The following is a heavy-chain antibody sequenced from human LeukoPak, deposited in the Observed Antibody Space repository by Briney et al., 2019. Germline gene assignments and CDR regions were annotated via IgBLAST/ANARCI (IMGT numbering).Heavy chain of an antibody. Sequence: PSETLSLTCTVSGDSISIYYWSWSRQPPGKGLEWIGYISYGGATSYNPSLKRRVTISVDSPKNRFSLRLSSLTAADTALYYCARHGGTLDYFDYWGPGSLVTVSS. J-gene: IGHJ4*02. D-gene: IGHD1-26*01. V-gene: IGHV4-59*08. CDR1: GDSISIYY. CDR3: ARHGGTLDYFDY. CDR2: ISYGGAT.